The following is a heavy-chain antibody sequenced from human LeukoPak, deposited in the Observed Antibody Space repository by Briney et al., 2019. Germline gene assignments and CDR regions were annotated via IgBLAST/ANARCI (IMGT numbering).Heavy chain of an antibody. V-gene: IGHV3-9*01. CDR1: GFNVEDYA. CDR3: ASKRV. J-gene: IGHJ4*02. Sequence: GRSLRLSCAASGFNVEDYAMHWVRQAPGKGLEWVSGITWDSNSIDYADPVKGRFTISRDNAQNSLTLHMNGLRPEDTALYFCASKRVWGQGTLVTVSS. CDR2: ITWDSNSI.